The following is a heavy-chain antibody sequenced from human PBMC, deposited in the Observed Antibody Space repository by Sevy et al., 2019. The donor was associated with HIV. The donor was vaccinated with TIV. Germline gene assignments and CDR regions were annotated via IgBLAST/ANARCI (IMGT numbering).Heavy chain of an antibody. CDR1: GFTFSSYG. CDR3: AKNGGYSYGYLDY. V-gene: IGHV3-33*06. J-gene: IGHJ4*02. D-gene: IGHD5-18*01. Sequence: GGSLRLSCAASGFTFSSYGMHWVRQAPGKGLEWVAVIWYDGSNKDYADSVKGRFTISRDNSKNTLYLQMNSLRAEDTAGYYCAKNGGYSYGYLDYWGQGTLVTVSS. CDR2: IWYDGSNK.